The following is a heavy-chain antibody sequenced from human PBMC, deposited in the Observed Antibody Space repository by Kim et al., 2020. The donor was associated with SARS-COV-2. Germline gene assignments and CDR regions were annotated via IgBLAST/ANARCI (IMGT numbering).Heavy chain of an antibody. V-gene: IGHV3-53*05. CDR3: ARGQTSFTTGWYVDF. Sequence: GGSLRLSCAASGFSVNSNFMTWVRQSEVKGLDWVSVMYSGGNTYYADSVKGRFTISRDISKNTLDLHMSSLRVEDTAIYYCARGQTSFTTGWYVDFWGQGTRVTVSS. D-gene: IGHD6-19*01. J-gene: IGHJ4*02. CDR2: MYSGGNT. CDR1: GFSVNSNF.